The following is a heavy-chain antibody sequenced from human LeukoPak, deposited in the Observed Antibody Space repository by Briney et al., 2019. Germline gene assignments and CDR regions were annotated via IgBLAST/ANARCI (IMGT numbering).Heavy chain of an antibody. J-gene: IGHJ3*02. CDR1: GWTHFEYV. CDR2: INWDGGSS. V-gene: IGHV3-20*02. D-gene: IGHD3-10*01. CDR3: ARGQNYYGPGRQTFDI. Sequence: PGGALRLSLVASGWTHFEYVMRGVRPAPGRGLEWVAGINWDGGSSDFVDTVRGGFTISRDKAQKSLYLSVSALSEEETPWYDCARGQNYYGPGRQTFDIWGQGTMVTVSS.